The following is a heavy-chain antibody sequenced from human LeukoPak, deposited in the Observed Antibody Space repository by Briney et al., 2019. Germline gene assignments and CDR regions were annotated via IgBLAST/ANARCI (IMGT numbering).Heavy chain of an antibody. CDR1: GGSISSYY. Sequence: SETLSLTCTVSGGSISSYYWSWIRQPPGKGLEWIGYIYYSGSTNYNPSPKSRVTISVDTSKNQFSLKLSSVTAADTAVYYCARTVTGGWFDPWGQGTLVTVSS. CDR2: IYYSGST. V-gene: IGHV4-59*08. CDR3: ARTVTGGWFDP. D-gene: IGHD4-17*01. J-gene: IGHJ5*02.